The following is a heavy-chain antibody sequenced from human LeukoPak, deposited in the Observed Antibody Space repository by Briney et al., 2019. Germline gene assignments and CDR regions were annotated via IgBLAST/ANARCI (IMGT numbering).Heavy chain of an antibody. J-gene: IGHJ4*02. V-gene: IGHV4-59*01. Sequence: PSETLSLTCTVSGGSISNYYWSWIRQPPGKGLEWIGYIYYTGNTNYNPSLTSRVNISVDTSKNQFSLNLTSVTAADTAVYYCARWGSIAVARFDYWGQGTLVTVSS. CDR2: IYYTGNT. CDR1: GGSISNYY. D-gene: IGHD6-6*01. CDR3: ARWGSIAVARFDY.